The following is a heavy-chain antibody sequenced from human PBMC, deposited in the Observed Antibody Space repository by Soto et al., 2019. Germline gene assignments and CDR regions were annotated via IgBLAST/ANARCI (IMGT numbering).Heavy chain of an antibody. V-gene: IGHV3-66*01. Sequence: GGSLRLSCAASGFTVRSNRMSWVRQAPGKGLEWVSLIYIGGNTDYADSVKGRFTISRDNSKNTLYLQMNSLRAEDSAVYYCARDRGSRYFDWLFYFDDWGQGTLVTVSS. CDR3: ARDRGSRYFDWLFYFDD. CDR2: IYIGGNT. D-gene: IGHD3-9*01. J-gene: IGHJ4*02. CDR1: GFTVRSNR.